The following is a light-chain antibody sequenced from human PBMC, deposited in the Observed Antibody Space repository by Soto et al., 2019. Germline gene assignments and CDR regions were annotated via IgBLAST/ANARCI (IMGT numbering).Light chain of an antibody. CDR1: ISDVGGYDH. CDR3: SSYTNKDTLL. J-gene: IGLJ3*02. CDR2: DVT. V-gene: IGLV2-14*03. Sequence: QSALTQPASVSGSPGQSITISCTGTISDVGGYDHVSWYHQHPGKAPTLIIYDVTVRPSGISPSFSGSKSDNTASLAGSGLQPEDEADYYCSSYTNKDTLLFGGGTKVTVL.